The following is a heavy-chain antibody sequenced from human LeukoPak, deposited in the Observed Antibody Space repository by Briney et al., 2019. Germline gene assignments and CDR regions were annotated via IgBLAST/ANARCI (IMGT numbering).Heavy chain of an antibody. CDR1: GGSISSSNW. D-gene: IGHD3-22*01. CDR2: IYHSGST. Sequence: SGTLSLTCAVSGGSISSSNWWSWVRQPPGKGLEWIGEIYHSGSTNYNPSLKSRVTISVDKSKNQFSLKLSSVTAADTAVYYCAGNTYYYDRSAYYYFPVFDYWGQGILVTVSS. J-gene: IGHJ4*02. CDR3: AGNTYYYDRSAYYYFPVFDY. V-gene: IGHV4-4*02.